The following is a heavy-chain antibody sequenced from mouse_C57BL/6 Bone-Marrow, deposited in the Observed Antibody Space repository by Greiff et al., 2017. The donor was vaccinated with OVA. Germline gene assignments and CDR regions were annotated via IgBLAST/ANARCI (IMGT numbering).Heavy chain of an antibody. CDR3: ARVRNPCFDY. J-gene: IGHJ2*01. D-gene: IGHD2-1*01. CDR1: GYTFTSYG. Sequence: QVQLQQSGAELARPGASVKLSCKASGYTFTSYGISWVKQRTGQGLEWIGEIYPRSGNTYYNEKFKGKATLTADKSSSTAYMELRSLTSEDTAVYFCARVRNPCFDYWGQGTTLTVSS. V-gene: IGHV1-81*01. CDR2: IYPRSGNT.